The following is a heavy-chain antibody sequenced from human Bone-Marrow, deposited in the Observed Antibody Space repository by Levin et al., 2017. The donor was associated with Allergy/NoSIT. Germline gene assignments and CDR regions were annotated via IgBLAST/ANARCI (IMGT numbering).Heavy chain of an antibody. CDR2: IVPMYAAA. D-gene: IGHD4-17*01. V-gene: IGHV1-69*13. J-gene: IGHJ4*02. CDR3: VRGLGDSSVH. CDR1: GGSFNSYA. Sequence: PQASVKVSCKASGGSFNSYALSWVRQAPGQGLEWMGGIVPMYAAANYAQKFQGRVTFSADVSSNTAYMELRSLRSEDTALYFCVRGLGDSSVHWGQGTLVTVSS.